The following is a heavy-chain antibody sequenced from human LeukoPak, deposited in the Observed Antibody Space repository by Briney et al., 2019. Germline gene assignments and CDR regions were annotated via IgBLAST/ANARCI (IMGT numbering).Heavy chain of an antibody. D-gene: IGHD2-8*01. CDR1: GFTFSNAW. J-gene: IGHJ6*02. CDR3: TPGGILMVYARYGMDV. CDR2: IKSKTDGGTT. V-gene: IGHV3-15*07. Sequence: PGGSLRLSCAASGFTFSNAWMNWVRQAPGKGLEWVGRIKSKTDGGTTDYAAPVKGRFTISRDDSKNTLYLQMNSLKTEDTAVYYCTPGGILMVYARYGMDVWGQGTTVTVSS.